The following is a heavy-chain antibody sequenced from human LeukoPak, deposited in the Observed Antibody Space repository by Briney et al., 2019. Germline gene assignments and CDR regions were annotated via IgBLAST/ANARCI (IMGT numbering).Heavy chain of an antibody. J-gene: IGHJ6*02. CDR2: IYYSGST. V-gene: IGHV4-31*03. CDR1: GGSISSGGYY. D-gene: IGHD6-13*01. Sequence: TLSLTCTVSGGSISSGGYYWSWIRQHPGKGLEWIGYIYYSGSTYYNPSLKSRVTISVDTSKNQFSLKLSSETAADTAVYYCARDPGYSSSWYGPFGMDVWGQGTTVTVSS. CDR3: ARDPGYSSSWYGPFGMDV.